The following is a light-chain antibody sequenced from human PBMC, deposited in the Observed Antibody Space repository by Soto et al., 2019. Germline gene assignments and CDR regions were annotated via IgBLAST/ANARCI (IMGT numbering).Light chain of an antibody. CDR3: QSYDNTRFV. CDR2: ENN. Sequence: NFMLTQPHSVSESPGKTVTISCTRSSGSIASNYVQWYQQRPGSSPTTVIYENNQRPSGVPDRFSGSIDRSSNSASLIISGLKTDVESYYYCQSYDNTRFVFCGGTKLTVL. J-gene: IGLJ3*02. CDR1: SGSIASNY. V-gene: IGLV6-57*01.